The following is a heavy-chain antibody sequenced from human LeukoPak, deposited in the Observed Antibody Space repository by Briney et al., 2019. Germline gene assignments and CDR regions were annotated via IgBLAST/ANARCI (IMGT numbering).Heavy chain of an antibody. V-gene: IGHV4-34*01. CDR3: ARESMLNSGIAGGGSWYDY. J-gene: IGHJ4*02. CDR1: GGSFSGYY. Sequence: KPSETLSLTCAVYGGSFSGYYWSWIRQPPGKGLEWIGEINHSGSTNYNPSLKSRVTISVDTSKNQFSLKLSSVTAADTAVYYCARESMLNSGIAGGGSWYDYWGQGTLVTVSS. CDR2: INHSGST. D-gene: IGHD6-13*01.